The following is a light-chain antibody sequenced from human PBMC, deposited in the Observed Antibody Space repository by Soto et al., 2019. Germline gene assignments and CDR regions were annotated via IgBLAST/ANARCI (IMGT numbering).Light chain of an antibody. CDR1: QSVSSSY. J-gene: IGKJ4*01. V-gene: IGKV3-20*01. CDR3: QHYGNSPLT. Sequence: EVVLTQSPSTLSLSPGERATLSCRASQSVSSSYLAWYQQKPGQAPMLLIYGASNRATVIPDRFSGSGSGTDFTLTISSLEPEDFALYYCQHYGNSPLTFGGGTKVEIK. CDR2: GAS.